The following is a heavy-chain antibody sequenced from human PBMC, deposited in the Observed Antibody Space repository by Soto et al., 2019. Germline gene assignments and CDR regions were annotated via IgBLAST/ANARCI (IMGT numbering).Heavy chain of an antibody. Sequence: ASVKVSCKASGYTFTSYGINWVLQAPGRGLEWMGWINPVNGNTKYSQQFQGRVIIDRDTSASTAYMELSSLRSEDTAVYYCARGGYFDSSNYLAYWGLGTLVTVSS. CDR1: GYTFTSYG. D-gene: IGHD3-22*01. J-gene: IGHJ4*02. CDR3: ARGGYFDSSNYLAY. V-gene: IGHV1-3*01. CDR2: INPVNGNT.